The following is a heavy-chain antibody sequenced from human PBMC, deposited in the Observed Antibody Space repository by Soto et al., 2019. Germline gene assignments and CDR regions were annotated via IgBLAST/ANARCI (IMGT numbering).Heavy chain of an antibody. D-gene: IGHD3-3*01. CDR2: INHSGST. CDR1: GGSFSGYY. Sequence: SETLSLTCAVYGGSFSGYYWSWIRQPPGKGLEWIGEINHSGSTNYNPSLKSRVTISVDTSKNQFSLKLSSVTAADTAVYYCARVERYYDFWSGRRAQGRFDPWGQGTLVTVSS. V-gene: IGHV4-34*01. CDR3: ARVERYYDFWSGRRAQGRFDP. J-gene: IGHJ5*02.